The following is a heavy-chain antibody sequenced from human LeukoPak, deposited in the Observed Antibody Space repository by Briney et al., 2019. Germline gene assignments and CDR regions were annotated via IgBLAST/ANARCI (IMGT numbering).Heavy chain of an antibody. J-gene: IGHJ4*02. CDR3: AASVDRLGYCSSTSCDPRDY. CDR1: GYTFTSYG. V-gene: IGHV1-18*01. D-gene: IGHD2-2*01. CDR2: ISAYNGNT. Sequence: GASVKVSCKASGYTFTSYGISWVRQAPGQGLEWMGWISAYNGNTNYAQKLQGRVTMTTDTSTSTAYMELSSLRSEDTAVYYCAASVDRLGYCSSTSCDPRDYWGQGTLVTVSS.